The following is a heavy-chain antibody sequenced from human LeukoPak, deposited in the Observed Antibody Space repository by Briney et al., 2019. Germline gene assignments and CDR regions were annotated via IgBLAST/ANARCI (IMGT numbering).Heavy chain of an antibody. CDR3: ASRSGSYTPNDY. V-gene: IGHV4-34*01. D-gene: IGHD1-26*01. CDR1: GGSISSYY. Sequence: SETLSLTCTVSGGSISSYYWSWIRQPPGKGLEWIGEINHSGSTNYNPSLKSRVTISVDTSKNQFSLKLSSVTAADTAVYYCASRSGSYTPNDYWGQGTLVTVSS. J-gene: IGHJ4*02. CDR2: INHSGST.